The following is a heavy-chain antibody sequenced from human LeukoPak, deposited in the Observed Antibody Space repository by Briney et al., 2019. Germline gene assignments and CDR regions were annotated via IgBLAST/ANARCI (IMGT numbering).Heavy chain of an antibody. D-gene: IGHD3-10*01. V-gene: IGHV4-34*01. CDR3: ASHTMGLLWFGEPAAGYFDS. J-gene: IGHJ4*02. CDR2: INHSGST. CDR1: GGSFSGYY. Sequence: SETLSLTCAVYGGSFSGYYWSWIRQPPGKGREWLGEINHSGSTNYNPSLKSRVTISVDTCKNQFSLKLSSVTAADTAVYYCASHTMGLLWFGEPAAGYFDSWGQGNLVTVSS.